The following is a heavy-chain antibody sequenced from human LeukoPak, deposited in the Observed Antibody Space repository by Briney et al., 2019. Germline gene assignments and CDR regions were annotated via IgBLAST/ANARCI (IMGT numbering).Heavy chain of an antibody. D-gene: IGHD3-10*01. J-gene: IGHJ4*02. Sequence: PSETLSHARYVSGGSISSSYCGSWVRQPPGKGLEWIGEIYHSGSTNYNPTLKSRVTMSVDKSRNQFSLSLTSVTAADTAVYYCARGEQYGSGTVQFEYWGQGALCTLSS. V-gene: IGHV4-4*02. CDR2: IYHSGST. CDR3: ARGEQYGSGTVQFEY. CDR1: GGSISSSYC.